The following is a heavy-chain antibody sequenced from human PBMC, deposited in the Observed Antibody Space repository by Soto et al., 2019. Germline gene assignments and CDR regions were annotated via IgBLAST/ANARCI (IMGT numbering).Heavy chain of an antibody. CDR2: ISSNGGST. CDR3: VKVLSEPGYSGYDYIGPAFDI. V-gene: IGHV3-64D*08. CDR1: GFTFSSYA. D-gene: IGHD5-12*01. J-gene: IGHJ3*02. Sequence: GGSLRLSCSASGFTFSSYAMHWVRQAPGKGLEYVSAISSNGGSTYYADSVKGRFTISRDNSKNTLYLKMSSLRAEDTAVYYFVKVLSEPGYSGYDYIGPAFDIWGQGTMVTVSS.